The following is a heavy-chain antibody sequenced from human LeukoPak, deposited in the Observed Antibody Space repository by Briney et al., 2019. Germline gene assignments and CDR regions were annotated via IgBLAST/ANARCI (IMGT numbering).Heavy chain of an antibody. J-gene: IGHJ4*02. CDR3: AHKGRGSGSYTM. CDR2: TYWNNDK. V-gene: IGHV2-5*01. D-gene: IGHD3-10*01. Sequence: SGPTLVKPTQTLTLTCTLSGFSLSTTGVGVGWIRQPPGKALEWLAVTYWNNDKSYSPSLKSRLTITKDTSKNQVVLIMTNMDPVDTATYYCAHKGRGSGSYTMWGQGTLVTVSS. CDR1: GFSLSTTGVG.